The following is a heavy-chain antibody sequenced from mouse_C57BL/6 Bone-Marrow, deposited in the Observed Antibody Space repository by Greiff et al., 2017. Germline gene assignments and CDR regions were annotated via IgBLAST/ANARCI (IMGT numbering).Heavy chain of an antibody. J-gene: IGHJ3*01. V-gene: IGHV1-66*01. CDR2: IYPGSGNT. CDR1: GYSFTSYY. Sequence: VQLQQSGPELVQPGASVKISCKASGYSFTSYYIHWVKQRPGKGLEWIGWIYPGSGNTKYNEKFKGKATMTADTSSSTAYMQLSSLTSEDSAVYYCAIGVVYGDSFAYWGQGTLVTVSA. CDR3: AIGVVYGDSFAY. D-gene: IGHD2-13*01.